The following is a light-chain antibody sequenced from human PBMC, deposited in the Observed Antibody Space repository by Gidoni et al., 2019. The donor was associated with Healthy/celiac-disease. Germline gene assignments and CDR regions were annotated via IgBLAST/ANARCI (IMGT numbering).Light chain of an antibody. CDR2: DAS. CDR3: QQRSNWRVT. CDR1: QSVSSY. V-gene: IGKV3-11*01. Sequence: ELVLTQSPATLSLSPGESATLSCRASQSVSSYLAWYPQEPGQAPRLLIYDASNRATGIPARFSGSGSGTDFTLTISSLEPGDFAVYYCQQRSNWRVTFGQGTKLEIK. J-gene: IGKJ2*01.